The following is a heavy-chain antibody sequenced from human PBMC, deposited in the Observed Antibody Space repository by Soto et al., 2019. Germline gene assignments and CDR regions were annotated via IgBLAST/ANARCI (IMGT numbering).Heavy chain of an antibody. Sequence: GGSLRLSCAASGFTFSNAWMNWVRQAPGKGLEWVGRIKSKTDGGTTDYAAPVKGRFTISRDDSKNTLYLQMNSLKTEDTAVYYCAREKRSSFSPYYYGMDVWGQGTTVTVSS. CDR3: AREKRSSFSPYYYGMDV. D-gene: IGHD3-16*02. J-gene: IGHJ6*02. CDR2: IKSKTDGGTT. CDR1: GFTFSNAW. V-gene: IGHV3-15*07.